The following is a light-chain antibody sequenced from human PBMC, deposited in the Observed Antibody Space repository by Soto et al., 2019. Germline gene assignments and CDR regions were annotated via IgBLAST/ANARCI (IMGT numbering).Light chain of an antibody. V-gene: IGLV1-40*01. J-gene: IGLJ2*01. Sequence: QPVLTQPPSVSGAPGQRVTISCTGSSSNIGAGYDVHWYQQLPGTAPKLLIYGNSNRPSGVPDRFSGSKSGTSASLAITGLLAEDEADYYCQSYDSSLSGVVFGGGPKVTVL. CDR1: SSNIGAGYD. CDR2: GNS. CDR3: QSYDSSLSGVV.